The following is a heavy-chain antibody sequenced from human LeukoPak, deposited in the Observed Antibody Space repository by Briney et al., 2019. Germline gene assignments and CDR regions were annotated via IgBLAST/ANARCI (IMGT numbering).Heavy chain of an antibody. CDR2: INNDGTAT. CDR3: ASSDWGTYYFDY. V-gene: IGHV3-74*01. Sequence: PGGSLRLSCAASGFTFSAYWMHWVRQVPGKGLVWVSRINNDGTATFFADSVKGRFTISRDNAKNTLYLQMDSLRAEDTAMYYCASSDWGTYYFDYWGQGTLVTVSS. CDR1: GFTFSAYW. J-gene: IGHJ4*02. D-gene: IGHD3-16*01.